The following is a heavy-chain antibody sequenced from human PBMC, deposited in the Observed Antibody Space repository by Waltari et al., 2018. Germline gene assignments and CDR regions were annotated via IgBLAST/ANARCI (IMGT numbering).Heavy chain of an antibody. J-gene: IGHJ4*02. V-gene: IGHV4-38-2*01. CDR1: GYSISSGYY. Sequence: QVQLQESGPGLVKPSETLSLTCAVSGYSISSGYYWGWIRQPPGKGLEWIGSIYHSGSTYYNPSLKSRVTISVDTSKNQFSLKLSSVTAADTAVYYCARAGVGYCSGGSCNDFDYWGQGTLVTVSP. D-gene: IGHD2-15*01. CDR3: ARAGVGYCSGGSCNDFDY. CDR2: IYHSGST.